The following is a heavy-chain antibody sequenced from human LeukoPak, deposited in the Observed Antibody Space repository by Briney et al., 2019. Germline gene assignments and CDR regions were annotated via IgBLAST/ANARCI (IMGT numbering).Heavy chain of an antibody. CDR3: AKDAASSGYRYFDY. V-gene: IGHV3-66*03. D-gene: IGHD3-22*01. CDR2: IYSDNT. CDR1: GFTVSSNS. Sequence: PGGSLRLSCTVSGFTVSSNSMSWVRQAPGKGLEWVSFIYSDNTHYSDSVKGRFTMSRDTSRDTLYLQVNSLRAEDTAVYYCAKDAASSGYRYFDYWGQGTLVTVSS. J-gene: IGHJ4*02.